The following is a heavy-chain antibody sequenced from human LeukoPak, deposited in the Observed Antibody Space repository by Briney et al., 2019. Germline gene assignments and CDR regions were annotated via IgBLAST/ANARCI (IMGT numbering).Heavy chain of an antibody. CDR2: ISYDGSNN. Sequence: RSLRLSCAASGFTFSSYGMHWVRQAPGKGLEWVAVISYDGSNNYYADSVKGRFTISRYNSKNTLYLQMNSLRAEDTAVYYCAKYDFSGGDYWGQGTLVTVSS. CDR1: GFTFSSYG. V-gene: IGHV3-30*18. CDR3: AKYDFSGGDY. J-gene: IGHJ4*02. D-gene: IGHD3-3*01.